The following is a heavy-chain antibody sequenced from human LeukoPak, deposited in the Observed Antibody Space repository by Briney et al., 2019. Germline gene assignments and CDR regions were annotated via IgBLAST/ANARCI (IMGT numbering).Heavy chain of an antibody. CDR2: IYPSDSDT. Sequence: GESLKISCKGSGYRFTSYWIGWVRQMPGKGLEWMGIIYPSDSDTRYSPSFQGQVSISADKSISAAYLQWSSLKASDTAMYYCARAYSGYDPVDYWGQGTLVTVSS. V-gene: IGHV5-51*01. CDR3: ARAYSGYDPVDY. J-gene: IGHJ4*02. D-gene: IGHD5-12*01. CDR1: GYRFTSYW.